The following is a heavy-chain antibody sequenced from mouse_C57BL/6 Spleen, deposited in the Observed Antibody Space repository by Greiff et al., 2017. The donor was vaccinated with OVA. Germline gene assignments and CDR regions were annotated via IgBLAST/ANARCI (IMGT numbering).Heavy chain of an antibody. J-gene: IGHJ1*03. V-gene: IGHV1-15*01. CDR1: GYTFTDYE. Sequence: QVQLKQSGAELVRPGASVTLSCKASGYTFTDYEMHWVKQTPVHGLEWIGAIDPETGGTAYNQKFKGKAILTADKSSSTAYMELRSLTSEDSAVYYCTSYYGSSYVYFDVWGTGTTVTVSS. CDR3: TSYYGSSYVYFDV. CDR2: IDPETGGT. D-gene: IGHD1-1*01.